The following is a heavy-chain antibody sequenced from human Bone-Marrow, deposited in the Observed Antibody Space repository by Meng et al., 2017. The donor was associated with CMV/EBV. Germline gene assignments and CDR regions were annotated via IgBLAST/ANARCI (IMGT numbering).Heavy chain of an antibody. CDR3: ARDKPNFGAWDY. CDR1: GFTFSDHH. D-gene: IGHD3-3*01. CDR2: SRNNINSYST. Sequence: GGSLRLSCAVSGFTFSDHHMDWVRQAPGKGLEWVGRSRNNINSYSTDYAASVKGRFTISRDDSKNSLYLQMNSLGTEDTAVYYCARDKPNFGAWDYWGQGALVTVSS. V-gene: IGHV3-72*01. J-gene: IGHJ4*02.